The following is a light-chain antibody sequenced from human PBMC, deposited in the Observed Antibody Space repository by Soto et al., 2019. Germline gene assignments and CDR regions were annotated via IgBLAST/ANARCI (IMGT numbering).Light chain of an antibody. CDR2: GAS. Sequence: ERVMTQSPATLSVSPGARATLSCRASQSVRSTLAWYQQKRGPAPRLLIYGASTRATGIPARFRGSGSATEFTLTISSLQSEDFAGYYCQQYNNWPTCGQGTKVEIK. V-gene: IGKV3-15*01. CDR3: QQYNNWPT. J-gene: IGKJ1*01. CDR1: QSVRST.